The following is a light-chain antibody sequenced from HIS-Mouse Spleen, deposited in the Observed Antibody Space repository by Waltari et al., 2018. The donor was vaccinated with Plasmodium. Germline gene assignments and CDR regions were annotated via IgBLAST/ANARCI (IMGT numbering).Light chain of an antibody. Sequence: QPVLTQPPSSSASPGQSARLTCPLPSDINVCSSHIYCYHPQPGSPPRYLLYYYSDSDKGQGSGVPSRFSGSKDASDNTGILLISGLQSEDEADYYCMIWPSNASGVFGGGTKLTVL. V-gene: IGLV5-37*01. J-gene: IGLJ3*02. CDR2: YYSDSDK. CDR3: MIWPSNASGV. CDR1: SDINVCSSH.